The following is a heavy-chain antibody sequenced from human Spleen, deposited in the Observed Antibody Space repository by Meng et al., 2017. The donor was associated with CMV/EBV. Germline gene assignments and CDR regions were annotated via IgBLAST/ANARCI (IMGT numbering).Heavy chain of an antibody. CDR3: AKTLNGYGGEDS. Sequence: GESLKISCTASGFTFNSYAMTWVRQAPGKGLEWVSLISDSGDSPYHADSVKGRFIISRDNSKNMVYLQMKSLRADDTAIYYCAKTLNGYGGEDSWGQGTLVTVSS. V-gene: IGHV3-23*01. CDR1: GFTFNSYA. CDR2: ISDSGDSP. D-gene: IGHD5-18*01. J-gene: IGHJ4*02.